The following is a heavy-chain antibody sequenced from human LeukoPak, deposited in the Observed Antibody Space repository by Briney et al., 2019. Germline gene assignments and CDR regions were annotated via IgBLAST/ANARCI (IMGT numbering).Heavy chain of an antibody. D-gene: IGHD2-2*02. CDR3: ARGRYCSSTSCYSHYYYYGMDV. Sequence: SETLSLTCTVSGGSISSYYWSWIRQPPGKGLEWIGEINHSGSTNYNPSLKSRVTISVDTSKNQFSLKLSSVTAADTAVYYCARGRYCSSTSCYSHYYYYGMDVWGQGTTVTVSS. CDR1: GGSISSYY. CDR2: INHSGST. V-gene: IGHV4-34*01. J-gene: IGHJ6*02.